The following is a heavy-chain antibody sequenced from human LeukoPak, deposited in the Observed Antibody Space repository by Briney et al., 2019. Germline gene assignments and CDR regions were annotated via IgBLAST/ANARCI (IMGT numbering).Heavy chain of an antibody. CDR1: GFSVSDNH. CDR2: IFTGGDT. D-gene: IGHD6-19*01. CDR3: LRQGLGGAGR. J-gene: IGHJ4*02. Sequence: GGSLRLSCAPSGFSVSDNHMNWVRQAPGKGLEWVSAIFTGGDTSYADSVKGRFTVSKDSSKNTLFLQMNSLTPEDTAGYYCLRQGLGGAGRWGQGTLVTVSS. V-gene: IGHV3-66*04.